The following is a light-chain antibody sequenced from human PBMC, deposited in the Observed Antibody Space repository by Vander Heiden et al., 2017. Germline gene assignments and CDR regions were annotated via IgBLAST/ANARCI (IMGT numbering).Light chain of an antibody. CDR3: SSYAGSSTVL. Sequence: QSALTRPASVSGSPGQSITISCTGTSSDVGGYNYVSWYEQHPGKAPKLIIYDVTNRPSGVSNRFSGSKSGNTASLTISGLQAEDEADYFCSSYAGSSTVLFGGGTKVTVL. CDR2: DVT. V-gene: IGLV2-14*01. CDR1: SSDVGGYNY. J-gene: IGLJ2*01.